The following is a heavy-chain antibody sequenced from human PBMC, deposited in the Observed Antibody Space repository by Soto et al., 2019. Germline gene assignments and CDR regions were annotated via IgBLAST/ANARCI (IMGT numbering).Heavy chain of an antibody. Sequence: EVQLVESGGDSVQPGGSLRLSCGASGFTLSTYWMNWVRQAPGKGLEWVANIDQNGSERNYVDSVKGRFTISRDNARNSLCLHMNSLRAEDTAVYYCATAAPGRHSPRRSFDFWGQGTLVTVSS. CDR3: ATAAPGRHSPRRSFDF. CDR2: IDQNGSER. D-gene: IGHD6-13*01. V-gene: IGHV3-7*01. CDR1: GFTLSTYW. J-gene: IGHJ4*02.